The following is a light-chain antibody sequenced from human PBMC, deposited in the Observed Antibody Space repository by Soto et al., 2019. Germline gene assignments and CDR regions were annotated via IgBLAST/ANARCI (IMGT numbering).Light chain of an antibody. CDR3: QQSYSAPRT. Sequence: DIQMTQSPSSLPASVGDRISITCRASQSIGSYLSWYQQKSGKAPKLLIYGTSNLQSGVPSRFNGSGSETGFTLTISSXQPEDFATYYCQQSYSAPRTFGQGTKVDIK. V-gene: IGKV1-39*01. CDR1: QSIGSY. CDR2: GTS. J-gene: IGKJ2*01.